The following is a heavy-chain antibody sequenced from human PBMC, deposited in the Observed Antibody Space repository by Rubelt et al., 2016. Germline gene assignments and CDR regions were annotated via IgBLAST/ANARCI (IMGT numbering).Heavy chain of an antibody. CDR3: AWDNWYYDLFDY. Sequence: SGFTFSTYRLNWVRQAPGKGLEWISYISSTSSSIYYADSVKGRFTISRDNAKHSRYLQMNGLRVEDTAVDYCAWDNWYYDLFDYWGQGTLVTVSS. CDR2: ISSTSSSI. V-gene: IGHV3-48*04. CDR1: GFTFSTYR. J-gene: IGHJ4*02. D-gene: IGHD1-7*01.